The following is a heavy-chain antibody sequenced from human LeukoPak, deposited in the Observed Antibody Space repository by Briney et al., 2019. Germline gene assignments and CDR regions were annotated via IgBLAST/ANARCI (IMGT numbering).Heavy chain of an antibody. Sequence: GGSLRLSCAASEFTFSSYEMNWVRQAPGKGLEWVSYISSSGSTIYYADSVKGRFTISRDNAKNSLYLQMNSLRAEDTAVYYCARVGDFTVTLDYWGQGTLVTVSS. CDR3: ARVGDFTVTLDY. D-gene: IGHD4-17*01. CDR2: ISSSGSTI. J-gene: IGHJ4*02. V-gene: IGHV3-48*03. CDR1: EFTFSSYE.